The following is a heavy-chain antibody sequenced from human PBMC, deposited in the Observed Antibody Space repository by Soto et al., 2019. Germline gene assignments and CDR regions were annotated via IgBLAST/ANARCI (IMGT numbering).Heavy chain of an antibody. Sequence: EVQLVESGGGLVKPGGSLRLSCAASGFTFSNAWMSWVRQAPGKGLEWVGRIKSKTDGGTTDYAAPVKGRFTISRDDSKNTLYLQMNSLKTEDTAVYYCTTEVVVVAATPRNGQGNNYYYYYGMDVWGQGTTVTVSS. CDR2: IKSKTDGGTT. V-gene: IGHV3-15*01. CDR1: GFTFSNAW. D-gene: IGHD2-15*01. J-gene: IGHJ6*02. CDR3: TTEVVVVAATPRNGQGNNYYYYYGMDV.